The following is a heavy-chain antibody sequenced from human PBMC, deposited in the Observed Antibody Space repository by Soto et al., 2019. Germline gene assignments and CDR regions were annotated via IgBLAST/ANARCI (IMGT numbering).Heavy chain of an antibody. Sequence: SETLSLTCAVSGYSISSGYYWGWIRQPPGKGLEWIGTIYHSGSTYYNPSLKSRVTISVDTSKNQFSLKLNSVTAADTAVYYCARALYCSGGSCSPLRGMXVWGLGTTVT. V-gene: IGHV4-38-2*01. CDR1: GYSISSGYY. J-gene: IGHJ6*02. D-gene: IGHD2-15*01. CDR3: ARALYCSGGSCSPLRGMXV. CDR2: IYHSGST.